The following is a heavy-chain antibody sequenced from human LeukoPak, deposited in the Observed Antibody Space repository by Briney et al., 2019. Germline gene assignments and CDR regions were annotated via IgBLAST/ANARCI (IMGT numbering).Heavy chain of an antibody. CDR2: IIPIFGTA. D-gene: IGHD3-10*01. CDR1: GGTFSSYA. V-gene: IGHV1-69*01. Sequence: SVKVSCKASGGTFSSYAISWVRQAPGQGLEWMGGIIPIFGTANYAQKFQGRVTITADESTSTAYMELSSLGSEDTAVYYCARGQVPATTGGLLWFGEYAYNWFDPWGQGTLVTVSS. J-gene: IGHJ5*02. CDR3: ARGQVPATTGGLLWFGEYAYNWFDP.